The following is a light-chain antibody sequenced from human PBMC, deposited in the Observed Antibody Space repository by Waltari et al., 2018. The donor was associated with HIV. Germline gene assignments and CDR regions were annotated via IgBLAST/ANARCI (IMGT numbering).Light chain of an antibody. CDR3: AAWDDSLNGWV. CDR2: SNN. V-gene: IGLV1-44*01. Sequence: QSVLTQPPSASGTPGQRVPISCSGSSSNIGSNTVNWYQQLPRTAPTLLIYSNNQRPSRVPGRFSGSKSGTSASLAISGLQSEDESDYYCAAWDDSLNGWVFGGGTKLTVL. J-gene: IGLJ3*02. CDR1: SSNIGSNT.